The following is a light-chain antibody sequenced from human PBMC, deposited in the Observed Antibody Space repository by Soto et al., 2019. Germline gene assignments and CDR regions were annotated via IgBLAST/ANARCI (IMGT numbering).Light chain of an antibody. V-gene: IGKV1-5*01. CDR1: QSISSW. J-gene: IGKJ1*01. Sequence: DIQMTQSPSTLSGSVGDRVTITCRASQSISSWLAWYQQKPGKAPKLLIYDASSLESGVPSRFSGSGSGTEFTLTTSSLQPDDFATYYCQQYNSYWTFGQGTKVDNK. CDR2: DAS. CDR3: QQYNSYWT.